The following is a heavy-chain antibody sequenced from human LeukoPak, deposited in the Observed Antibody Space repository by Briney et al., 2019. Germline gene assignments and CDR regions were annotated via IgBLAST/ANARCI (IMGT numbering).Heavy chain of an antibody. CDR3: ARETYFPQNWGLRLLIDYFDY. CDR2: ISAYNGNT. Sequence: ASVKVSCKASGYTFTSYGISWVRQAPGQGLEWMGWISAYNGNTNYAQKLQGRVTMTTDTSTSTAYMELRSLRSDDTAVYYCARETYFPQNWGLRLLIDYFDYWGQGTLVTVSS. J-gene: IGHJ4*02. D-gene: IGHD3-16*01. CDR1: GYTFTSYG. V-gene: IGHV1-18*04.